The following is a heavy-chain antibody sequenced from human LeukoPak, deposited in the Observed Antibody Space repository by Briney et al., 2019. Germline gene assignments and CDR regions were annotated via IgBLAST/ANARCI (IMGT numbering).Heavy chain of an antibody. Sequence: GGSLRLSCAASGFTFSSYGMHWVRQAPGKGLEWVAVISYDGSNKYYADSVKGRFTISRDNSKNTLYLQMNSLRAEDTAVYYCAKNSGSYDLHYWGQGTLVTVSS. CDR1: GFTFSSYG. D-gene: IGHD1-26*01. V-gene: IGHV3-30*18. CDR3: AKNSGSYDLHY. J-gene: IGHJ4*02. CDR2: ISYDGSNK.